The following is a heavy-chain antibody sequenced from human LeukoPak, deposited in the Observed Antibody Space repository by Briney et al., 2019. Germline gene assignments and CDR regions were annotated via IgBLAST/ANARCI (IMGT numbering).Heavy chain of an antibody. CDR2: MYYSGST. CDR3: ARHFDRDGYKSNAFDI. V-gene: IGHV4-39*01. CDR1: GGSFSSSSYY. J-gene: IGHJ3*02. Sequence: SETLSLTCTVSGGSFSSSSYYWGWIRQPPGKGLEWIGSMYYSGSTYYNASLRSRVTISVAPSKNQFSLKLSSVTAADTAVYYCARHFDRDGYKSNAFDIWGQGTMVTVSS. D-gene: IGHD5-24*01.